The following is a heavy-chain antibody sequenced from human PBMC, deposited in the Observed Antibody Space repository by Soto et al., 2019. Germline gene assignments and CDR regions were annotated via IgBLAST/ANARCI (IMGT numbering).Heavy chain of an antibody. D-gene: IGHD7-27*01. CDR3: ARGPSGDKIDY. Sequence: PSETLSLTCTVSGCSIISAAYCWSWIRQSPDKGLEWIGHIYDGGTTYSSPSLKGRVTISADTSETQFSLKLSSVSAADTAVYYCARGPSGDKIDYWGQGIQVT. V-gene: IGHV4-30-4*01. CDR2: IYDGGTT. J-gene: IGHJ4*02. CDR1: GCSIISAAYC.